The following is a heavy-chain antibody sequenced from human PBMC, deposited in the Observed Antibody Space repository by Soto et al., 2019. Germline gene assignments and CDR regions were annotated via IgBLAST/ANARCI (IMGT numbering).Heavy chain of an antibody. V-gene: IGHV3-21*01. Sequence: LGHSGASCGFTVLGDSMNWKRQAPGKGLEWVSSISSSSSYIYYADSVKGRFTISRDNAKNSLYLQMNSLRAEDTAVYYCARDWDYDFWSGYYSLGYYYYGMDVWGQGTTVTVSS. J-gene: IGHJ6*02. CDR1: GFTVLGDS. D-gene: IGHD3-3*01. CDR3: ARDWDYDFWSGYYSLGYYYYGMDV. CDR2: ISSSSSYI.